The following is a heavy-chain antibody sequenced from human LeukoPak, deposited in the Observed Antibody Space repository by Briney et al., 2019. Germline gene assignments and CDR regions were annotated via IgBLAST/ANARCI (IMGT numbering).Heavy chain of an antibody. D-gene: IGHD4-23*01. CDR2: ISSSSSYT. V-gene: IGHV3-11*05. CDR1: GFTFSDYY. J-gene: IGHJ4*02. CDR3: ARAYGGNSQNFDY. Sequence: GGSLRLSCAASGFTFSDYYMSWIRQAPGKGLEWVSYISSSSSYTNYADSVKGRFTISRDNAKNSLYLQMNSLRAEDTAVYYCARAYGGNSQNFDYWGQGTLVTVSS.